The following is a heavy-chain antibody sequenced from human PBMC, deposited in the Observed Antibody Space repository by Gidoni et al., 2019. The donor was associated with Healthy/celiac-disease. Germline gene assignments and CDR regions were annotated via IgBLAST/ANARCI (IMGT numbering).Heavy chain of an antibody. J-gene: IGHJ4*02. CDR2: IKSKTDGGTT. Sequence: CPASGFTFSNAWMSWVRQAPGKGLEWVGRIKSKTDGGTTDYAAPVKGRFTISRDDSKNTLYLQMNSLNTEDTAVYYCAKVVVVAATIYYFDYWGQGTLVTVSS. V-gene: IGHV3-15*01. D-gene: IGHD2-15*01. CDR3: AKVVVVAATIYYFDY. CDR1: GFTFSNAW.